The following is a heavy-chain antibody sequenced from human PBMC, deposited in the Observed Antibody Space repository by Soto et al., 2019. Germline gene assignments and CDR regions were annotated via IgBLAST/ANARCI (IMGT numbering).Heavy chain of an antibody. D-gene: IGHD3-10*01. CDR3: ASMPYGSGSRYYYYYMDV. V-gene: IGHV4-59*12. Sequence: SETLSLTCTVSGGSISSYYWSWIRQPPGQGLEWIGYIYYSGSTNYNPSLKSRVTISVDTSKNQFSLKLSSVTAADTAVYYCASMPYGSGSRYYYYYMDVWGKGTTVTVSS. CDR2: IYYSGST. CDR1: GGSISSYY. J-gene: IGHJ6*03.